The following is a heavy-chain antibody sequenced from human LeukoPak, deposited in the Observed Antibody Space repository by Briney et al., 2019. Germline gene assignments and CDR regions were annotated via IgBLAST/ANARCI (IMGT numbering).Heavy chain of an antibody. Sequence: PGGSLRLSCAASGFTFSSYAMHWVRQAPGKGLEWVAVISYDGSSKYCADSVKGRFTISRDNSKNTLYLQMNSLRAEDTAVYYCARDECGGDCPLDVWGQGTTVTVSS. CDR3: ARDECGGDCPLDV. V-gene: IGHV3-30-3*01. CDR1: GFTFSSYA. J-gene: IGHJ6*02. D-gene: IGHD2-21*02. CDR2: ISYDGSSK.